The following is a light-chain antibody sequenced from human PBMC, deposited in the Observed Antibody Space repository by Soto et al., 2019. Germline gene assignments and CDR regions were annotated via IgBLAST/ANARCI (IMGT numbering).Light chain of an antibody. CDR3: QKHGISHIT. CDR1: QSVSNSY. CDR2: DAS. J-gene: IGKJ5*01. Sequence: DIVLTQSPDTLSLSPGDSATLSCRASQSVSNSYLAWYQHKTGQAPRLLIYDASLRATGVPDRLSGSGSGTDLNLTITRLEPDDSAVYYCQKHGISHITFGQGTRLEIK. V-gene: IGKV3-20*01.